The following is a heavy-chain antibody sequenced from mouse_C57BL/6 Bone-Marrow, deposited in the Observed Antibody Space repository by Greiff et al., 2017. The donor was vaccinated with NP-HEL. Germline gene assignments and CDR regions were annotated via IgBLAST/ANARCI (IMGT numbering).Heavy chain of an antibody. J-gene: IGHJ4*01. CDR1: GYTFTSYW. Sequence: VQLQQPGAELVRPGTSVKLSCKASGYTFTSYWMHWVKQRPGQGLEWIGVIDPSDSYTNYNQKFKGKATLTVDTSSSTAYMQLSSLTSEDSAVYYCARFSNYRSDAMDYWGQGTSVTVSS. CDR3: ARFSNYRSDAMDY. D-gene: IGHD2-5*01. CDR2: IDPSDSYT. V-gene: IGHV1-59*01.